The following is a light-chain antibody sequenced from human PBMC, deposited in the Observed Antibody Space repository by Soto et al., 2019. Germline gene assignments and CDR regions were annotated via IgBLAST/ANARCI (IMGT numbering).Light chain of an antibody. CDR2: EAS. CDR1: QNINSR. J-gene: IGKJ1*01. Sequence: DIQMTQSPSTLPAYVGDRVTITCRASQNINSRLAWYQQKPGKAPNLLIYEASSLQTGVPSRFSGSGSGTEFTLTISSLQPDDFATFYCQQYSTYSRAFGQGTKVDIK. CDR3: QQYSTYSRA. V-gene: IGKV1-5*03.